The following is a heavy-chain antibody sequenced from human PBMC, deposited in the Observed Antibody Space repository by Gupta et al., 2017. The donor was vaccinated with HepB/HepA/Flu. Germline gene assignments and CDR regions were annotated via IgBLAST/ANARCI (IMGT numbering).Heavy chain of an antibody. CDR2: INPSGGST. CDR1: GYTFTSYY. Sequence: VQLVQSGAEVKKPGASVKVSCKASGYTFTSYYMHWVRQAPGQGLEWMGIINPSGGSTSYAQKFQGRVTMTRDTSTSTVYMELSSLRSEDTAVYYCARGGIAAAADYYYYGMDVWGQGTTVTVSS. CDR3: ARGGIAAAADYYYYGMDV. D-gene: IGHD6-13*01. V-gene: IGHV1-46*01. J-gene: IGHJ6*02.